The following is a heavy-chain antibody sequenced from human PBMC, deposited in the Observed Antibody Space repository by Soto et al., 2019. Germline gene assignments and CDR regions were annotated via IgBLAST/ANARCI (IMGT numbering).Heavy chain of an antibody. Sequence: TGGSLRLSCAASGFTLSSYSMNWVRQAPGKGLGWVSSISSSSSYIYYADSVKGRFTISRDNAKNSLYLQMNSLRAEDTAVYYCARGYCSGGSCGGAPSWFDPWGQGTLVTVSS. CDR3: ARGYCSGGSCGGAPSWFDP. CDR2: ISSSSSYI. J-gene: IGHJ5*02. D-gene: IGHD2-15*01. V-gene: IGHV3-21*01. CDR1: GFTLSSYS.